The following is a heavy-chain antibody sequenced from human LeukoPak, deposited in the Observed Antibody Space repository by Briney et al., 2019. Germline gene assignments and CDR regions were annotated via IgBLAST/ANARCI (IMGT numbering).Heavy chain of an antibody. J-gene: IGHJ5*02. V-gene: IGHV1-2*02. D-gene: IGHD6-13*01. CDR3: ARAYSSSWPNWFDP. CDR2: INPNSGYT. CDR1: GYTFTDYY. Sequence: VASVKVSCKASGYTFTDYYIHWVRQAPGQGLEWMGWINPNSGYTNYAQKLQGRVTMTRDTSISTAYMELSRLTSDDTAVHYCARAYSSSWPNWFDPWGQGTLVIVSS.